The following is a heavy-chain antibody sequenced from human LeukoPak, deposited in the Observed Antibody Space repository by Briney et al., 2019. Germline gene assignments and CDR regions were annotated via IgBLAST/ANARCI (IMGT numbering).Heavy chain of an antibody. J-gene: IGHJ4*02. CDR3: ARGTFGGDY. CDR1: GYTFTSYG. Sequence: GASVKVSCKASGYTFTSYGISWVRQAPGQGLEWMGWISAYNGNTNYAQKFQGRVTMTRDMSTSTVYMELSSLRSEDTAVYYCARGTFGGDYWGQGTLVTVSS. CDR2: ISAYNGNT. D-gene: IGHD3-16*01. V-gene: IGHV1-18*01.